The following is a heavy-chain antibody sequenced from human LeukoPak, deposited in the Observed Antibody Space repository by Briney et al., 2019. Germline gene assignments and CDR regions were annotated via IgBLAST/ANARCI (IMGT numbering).Heavy chain of an antibody. V-gene: IGHV3-74*01. Sequence: GGSLRLSCAASGFTFDDYAMHWVRQAPGKGLVWVSRINSDGSSTTYADSVKGRFTISRDNAKNTLYLQMNSLRAEDTAMYYCVRVSDPTTVGSSTYSSSWYLRDWGQGTLVTVSS. D-gene: IGHD6-13*01. J-gene: IGHJ4*02. CDR2: INSDGSST. CDR1: GFTFDDYA. CDR3: VRVSDPTTVGSSTYSSSWYLRD.